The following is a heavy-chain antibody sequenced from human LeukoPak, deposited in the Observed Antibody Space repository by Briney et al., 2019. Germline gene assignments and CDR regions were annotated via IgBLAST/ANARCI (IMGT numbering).Heavy chain of an antibody. Sequence: GGSLRLSCAASGFNFNNYVMHWVRQAPGKGLEWVTEISFDGRKKTYVDSVKGRFTISRDSPKNTVYLQMDSLRAEDTAVYYCARGAEKILSFGEYSSDAFDIWGQGTMVSVTS. D-gene: IGHD3-10*01. V-gene: IGHV3-30*03. CDR2: ISFDGRKK. CDR3: ARGAEKILSFGEYSSDAFDI. J-gene: IGHJ3*02. CDR1: GFNFNNYV.